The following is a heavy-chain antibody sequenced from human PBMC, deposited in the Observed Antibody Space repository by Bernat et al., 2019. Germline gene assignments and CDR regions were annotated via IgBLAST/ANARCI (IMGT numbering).Heavy chain of an antibody. J-gene: IGHJ3*02. CDR3: AKDLGIVVVPAAIPNAFDI. CDR2: ISGSGGSP. Sequence: EVQLLESGGGLVQPGGSLRLSCAASGFTFSSYAISWVRQAPGKGLEWVSAISGSGGSPYYADSVKGRFTISRDNSKNTLYLQMNSLRAEDTAVYYCAKDLGIVVVPAAIPNAFDIWGQGTMVTVSS. D-gene: IGHD2-2*01. CDR1: GFTFSSYA. V-gene: IGHV3-23*01.